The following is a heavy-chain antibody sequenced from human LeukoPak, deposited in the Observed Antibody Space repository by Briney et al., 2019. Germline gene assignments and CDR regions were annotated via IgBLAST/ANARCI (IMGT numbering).Heavy chain of an antibody. CDR3: ARHDYYGSLNWFDP. J-gene: IGHJ5*02. CDR1: GXSLNSPNYY. CDR2: IYYSGTT. Sequence: SETLSLTCIVSGXSLNSPNYYWGWIRQPPGKGLEWIGTIYYSGTTYYNPSLKSRLTISVDTSKNQFSLKLTSVTAADTAVYYCARHDYYGSLNWFDPWGQGTLITVSS. D-gene: IGHD3-10*01. V-gene: IGHV4-39*01.